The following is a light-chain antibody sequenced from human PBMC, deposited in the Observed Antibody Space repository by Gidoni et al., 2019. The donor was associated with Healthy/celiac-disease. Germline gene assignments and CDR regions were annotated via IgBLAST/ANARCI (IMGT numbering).Light chain of an antibody. CDR3: QQYFSPPPT. Sequence: IVMTQSPDSLAVSLGERASINCKSSQSVLYNSNNKNYLAWYQQKPGQPPRLLIYWASTRESGVPDRFSGSGSGTDFTLTISSLQAEDVAVYYCQQYFSPPPTFGQGTKVDI. CDR1: QSVLYNSNNKNY. J-gene: IGKJ1*01. V-gene: IGKV4-1*01. CDR2: WAS.